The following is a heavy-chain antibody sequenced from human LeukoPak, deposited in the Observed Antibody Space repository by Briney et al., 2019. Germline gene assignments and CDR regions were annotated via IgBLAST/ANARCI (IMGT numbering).Heavy chain of an antibody. Sequence: KPSETLSLTCAVYGGSFSGYYWSWIRQPPGKGLEWIGEINHSESTNYNPSLKSRVTISVDTSKNQFSLKLSSVTAADTAVYYCARGRYCSSTSCFPIRGDDSFDIWGQGTMVTVSS. CDR1: GGSFSGYY. CDR2: INHSEST. J-gene: IGHJ3*02. CDR3: ARGRYCSSTSCFPIRGDDSFDI. D-gene: IGHD2-2*01. V-gene: IGHV4-34*01.